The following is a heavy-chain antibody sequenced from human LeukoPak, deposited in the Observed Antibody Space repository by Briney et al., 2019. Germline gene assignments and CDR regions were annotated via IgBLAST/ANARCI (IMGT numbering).Heavy chain of an antibody. Sequence: GGSLRLSCAASGFTFSSYAMSWVRQAPGKGLEWVSAIGGSGGSTYYADSVKGRFTISRDNSKNTLYLQMNSLRAEDTAVYYCAKSAGRHYYYYMDVWGKGTTVTISS. CDR1: GFTFSSYA. D-gene: IGHD6-19*01. J-gene: IGHJ6*03. V-gene: IGHV3-23*01. CDR2: IGGSGGST. CDR3: AKSAGRHYYYYMDV.